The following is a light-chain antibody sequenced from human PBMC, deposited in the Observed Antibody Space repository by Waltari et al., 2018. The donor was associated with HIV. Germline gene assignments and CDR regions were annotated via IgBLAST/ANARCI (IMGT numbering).Light chain of an antibody. CDR3: GTCDTSLSAGV. CDR1: SSDIGHNS. V-gene: IGLV1-51*01. Sequence: QSVLTQPPSVSAAPGQTVAISCSGSSSDIGHNSVSWYQHLPGTAPKLLIYDNNNRPSGIPDRFAGSKAGTSATLGITGLQTGDEANYYCGTCDTSLSAGVFGGGTKLTVL. J-gene: IGLJ3*02. CDR2: DNN.